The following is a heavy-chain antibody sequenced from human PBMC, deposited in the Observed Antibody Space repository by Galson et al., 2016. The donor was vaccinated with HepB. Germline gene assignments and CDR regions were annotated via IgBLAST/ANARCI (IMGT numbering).Heavy chain of an antibody. CDR3: MSYSDAWYSGF. J-gene: IGHJ4*02. CDR2: IKQDGSGK. CDR1: GFTFSTFW. D-gene: IGHD6-13*01. Sequence: SLRLSCAASGFTFSTFWMTWVRQAPGKGLEWVANIKQDGSGKYYVDSVKGRFTISRDNAKNSVYLQMNSLRGDDTAVYYCMSYSDAWYSGFWGQGTPVTVSS. V-gene: IGHV3-7*03.